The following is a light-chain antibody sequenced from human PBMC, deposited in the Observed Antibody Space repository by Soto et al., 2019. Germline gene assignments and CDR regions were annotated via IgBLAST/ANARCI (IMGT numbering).Light chain of an antibody. CDR3: QHYNSYSEA. CDR1: QTISSW. V-gene: IGKV1-5*03. CDR2: KAS. J-gene: IGKJ1*01. Sequence: DIQMTQSPSTLSGSVGDRVTITCRASQTISSWLAWYQQKPGKAPKLLIYKASTLKSGVPSRSSGSGSGTEFTLTISSLQPDDFATYYGQHYNSYSEAFGQGTKVELK.